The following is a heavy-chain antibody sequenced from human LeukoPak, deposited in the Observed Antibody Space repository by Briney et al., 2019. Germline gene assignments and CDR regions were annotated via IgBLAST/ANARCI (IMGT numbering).Heavy chain of an antibody. CDR1: GGSISRSSYY. V-gene: IGHV4-61*05. J-gene: IGHJ2*01. D-gene: IGHD6-13*01. Sequence: PSETLSLTCIVSGGSISRSSYYWGWIRQPPGKGLERIGYIYYNGRTIYIPSLKSRVKISVDTSKNQFSLKLSSVTAADTAVYYCARAAAGGWYFDLWGRGTLVTVSS. CDR3: ARAAAGGWYFDL. CDR2: IYYNGRT.